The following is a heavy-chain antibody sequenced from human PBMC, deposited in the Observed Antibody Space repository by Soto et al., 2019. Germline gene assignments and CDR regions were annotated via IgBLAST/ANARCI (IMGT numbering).Heavy chain of an antibody. J-gene: IGHJ3*02. V-gene: IGHV3-30*18. D-gene: IGHD6-19*01. Sequence: GGSLRLSCAASGFTFSSYGMHWVRQAPGKGLEWVAVISYDGSNKYYADSVKGRFTISRDNSKNTLYLQMNSLRAEDTAVYYCAKEIVQYTSGWYTEAFDIWGQGTMVTVSS. CDR3: AKEIVQYTSGWYTEAFDI. CDR1: GFTFSSYG. CDR2: ISYDGSNK.